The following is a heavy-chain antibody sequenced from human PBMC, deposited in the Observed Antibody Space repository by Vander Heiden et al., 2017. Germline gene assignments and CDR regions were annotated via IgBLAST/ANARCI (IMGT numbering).Heavy chain of an antibody. CDR2: MNPNSGNT. CDR3: ARGGSQNRHYYYYYGMDV. Sequence: QVQLVQSGAEVKKPGASVKVSCKASGYTFTSYDIHWVGQATGQGLEWMGWMNPNSGNTGYAQKFQGRVTMTRNTSISTAYMERSSLRSEDTAVYYCARGGSQNRHYYYYYGMDVWGQGTTVTVSS. V-gene: IGHV1-8*01. D-gene: IGHD1-26*01. CDR1: GYTFTSYD. J-gene: IGHJ6*02.